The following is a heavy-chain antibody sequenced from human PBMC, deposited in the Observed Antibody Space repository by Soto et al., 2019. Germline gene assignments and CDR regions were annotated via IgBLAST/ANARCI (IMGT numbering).Heavy chain of an antibody. V-gene: IGHV3-48*02. CDR1: GFTFSSYS. J-gene: IGHJ6*02. Sequence: EVQLVESGGGLVQPGGSLRLSCAASGFTFSSYSMNWVRQAPGKGLEWVSYISSSSSTIYYADSVKGRFTISRDNAKNSLYLQMNSLRDEDTAVYYCARVWGIAAGGWHYGMDVWGQGTTVTVSS. CDR2: ISSSSSTI. CDR3: ARVWGIAAGGWHYGMDV. D-gene: IGHD6-13*01.